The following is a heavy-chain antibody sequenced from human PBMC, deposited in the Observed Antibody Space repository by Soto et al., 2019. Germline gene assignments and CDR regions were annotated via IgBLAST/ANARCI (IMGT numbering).Heavy chain of an antibody. V-gene: IGHV3-30*18. CDR3: AKRVGAPTVVPADTGFDI. D-gene: IGHD2-15*01. Sequence: GGSLRLSCAASGFTFSNYGMHWVRKAPGKGLEWVAVISYEASNKYNADSVKGQFTISRDNSKNTVYLQMNSLRVEDTGLYYSAKRVGAPTVVPADTGFDIWGQGTMVTVSS. CDR2: ISYEASNK. J-gene: IGHJ3*02. CDR1: GFTFSNYG.